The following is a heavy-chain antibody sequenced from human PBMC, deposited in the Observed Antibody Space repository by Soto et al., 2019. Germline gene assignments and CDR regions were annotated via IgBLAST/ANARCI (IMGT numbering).Heavy chain of an antibody. V-gene: IGHV4-59*01. D-gene: IGHD2-8*01. J-gene: IGHJ6*02. CDR2: IYYSGST. CDR3: ARARDVCNGVCYFKPTRYYYYGMDV. CDR1: GGSISSYY. Sequence: QVQLQESGPGLVKPSETLSLTCTVSGGSISSYYWSWIRQPPGKGLEWIGYIYYSGSTNYNPSLKSRVTISVDTSKNQFSLKLSSVTAADTPVYYCARARDVCNGVCYFKPTRYYYYGMDVWGQGTTVTVSS.